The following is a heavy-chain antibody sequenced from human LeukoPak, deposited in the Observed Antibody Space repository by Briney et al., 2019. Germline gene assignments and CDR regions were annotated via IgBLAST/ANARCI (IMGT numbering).Heavy chain of an antibody. Sequence: SETLXXTCTVSGDSISTSNSYWGWIRQPPGKGLEWIGSIYYSGNTYYNASLKSRVTISVDTSKNQFYLKLRSVTAADTAVDXXXXXVXNYGGHNWFDPWGQGTLVTVSS. CDR1: GDSISTSNSY. CDR3: XXXVXNYGGHNWFDP. CDR2: IYYSGNT. V-gene: IGHV4-39*07. J-gene: IGHJ5*02. D-gene: IGHD5-18*01.